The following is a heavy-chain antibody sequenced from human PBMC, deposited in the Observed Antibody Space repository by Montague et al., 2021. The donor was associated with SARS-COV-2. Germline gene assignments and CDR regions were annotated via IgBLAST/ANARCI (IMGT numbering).Heavy chain of an antibody. D-gene: IGHD3-9*01. CDR2: ITYSGST. Sequence: SETLSLTCAVYGGSFSGYCWTWIRQPPGKGLEWIGEITYSGSTNYNPSLKSRVTVSVDTSKNQFSLNLRSVTAADTAIYYCARVADYDVLTGFVTGGFDYWGQRTLVTVSS. J-gene: IGHJ4*02. CDR3: ARVADYDVLTGFVTGGFDY. V-gene: IGHV4-34*01. CDR1: GGSFSGYC.